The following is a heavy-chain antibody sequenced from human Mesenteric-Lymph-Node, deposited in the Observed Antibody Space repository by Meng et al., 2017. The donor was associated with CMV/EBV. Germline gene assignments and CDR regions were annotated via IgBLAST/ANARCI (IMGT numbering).Heavy chain of an antibody. CDR1: GFTFSSYW. CDR3: ARVGTSDFWSGYYASYFDY. CDR2: ISSSGSTI. V-gene: IGHV3-48*04. D-gene: IGHD3-3*01. Sequence: GGSLRLSCAASGFTFSSYWMSWVRQAPGKGLEWVSYISSSGSTIYYADSVKGRFTISRDNAKNSLYLQMNSLRAEDTAVYYCARVGTSDFWSGYYASYFDYWGQGTLVTVSS. J-gene: IGHJ4*02.